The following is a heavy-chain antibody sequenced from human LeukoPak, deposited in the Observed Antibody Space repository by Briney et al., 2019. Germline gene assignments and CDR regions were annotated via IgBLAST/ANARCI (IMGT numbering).Heavy chain of an antibody. Sequence: SCKASGGTFSSYAMSWVRQAPGKGLEWVSTISTSGGNTYYADSVKGRFTISRDNSKNTLYLQMNSLRAEDTAVYYCAKRAPISGGSDYWGQGTLVTVSS. D-gene: IGHD2-8*02. CDR3: AKRAPISGGSDY. J-gene: IGHJ4*02. CDR2: ISTSGGNT. CDR1: GGTFSSYA. V-gene: IGHV3-23*01.